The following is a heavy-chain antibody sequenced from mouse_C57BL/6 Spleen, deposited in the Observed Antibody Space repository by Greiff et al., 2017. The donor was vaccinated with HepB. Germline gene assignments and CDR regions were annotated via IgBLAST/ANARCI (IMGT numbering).Heavy chain of an antibody. Sequence: EVQRVESGEGLVKPGGSLKLSCAASGFTFSSYAMSWVRQTPEKRLEWVAYISSGGDYIYYADTVKGRFTISRDNARNTLYLQMSSLKSEDTAMYYCTRDGAFDYAMDYWGQGTSVTVSS. CDR2: ISSGGDYI. V-gene: IGHV5-9-1*02. J-gene: IGHJ4*01. D-gene: IGHD2-3*01. CDR3: TRDGAFDYAMDY. CDR1: GFTFSSYA.